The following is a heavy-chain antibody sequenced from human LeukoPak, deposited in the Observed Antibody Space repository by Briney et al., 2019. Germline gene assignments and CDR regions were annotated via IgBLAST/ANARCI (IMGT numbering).Heavy chain of an antibody. CDR3: ARGGYCSGGSCRWFDP. V-gene: IGHV3-48*03. D-gene: IGHD2-15*01. CDR1: GFTFSSYE. Sequence: PGGSLRLSCAASGFTFSSYEMNWVRQAPGKGLEWVSYISSSGSTIYYADSVEGRFTISRDNAKNSLYLQMNSLRAEDTAVYYCARGGYCSGGSCRWFDPWGQGTLVTVSS. CDR2: ISSSGSTI. J-gene: IGHJ5*02.